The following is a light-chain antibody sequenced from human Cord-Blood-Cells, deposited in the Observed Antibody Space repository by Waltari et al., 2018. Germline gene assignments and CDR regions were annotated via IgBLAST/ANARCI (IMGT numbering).Light chain of an antibody. CDR1: QSVSSSY. CDR2: GAS. V-gene: IGKV3-20*01. CDR3: QQYGSSPLT. Sequence: EIVLTQSPGTLSSSPGERATLSCRASQSVSSSYLAWYQQKPGQAPRLLIYGASSRATVIPDRFSGSGSGTDFTLTISRLEPEDFAVYYCQQYGSSPLTFGGGTKVEIK. J-gene: IGKJ4*01.